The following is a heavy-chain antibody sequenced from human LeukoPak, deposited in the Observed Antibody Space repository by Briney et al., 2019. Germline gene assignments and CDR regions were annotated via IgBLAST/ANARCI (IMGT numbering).Heavy chain of an antibody. J-gene: IGHJ4*02. CDR3: ARGYPNDSSYYFDY. V-gene: IGHV4-34*01. Sequence: SETLSLTCAVYGGSFSGYYWSWIRQPPGKGLEWIGEINHSGSTNYNPSLKSRVTISVDTSKNQFSLKLSSVTAADTAVYYCARGYPNDSSYYFDYWGQGTLVTVSS. CDR1: GGSFSGYY. CDR2: INHSGST. D-gene: IGHD6-6*01.